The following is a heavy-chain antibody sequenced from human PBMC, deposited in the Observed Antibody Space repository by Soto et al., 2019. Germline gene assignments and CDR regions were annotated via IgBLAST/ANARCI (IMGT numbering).Heavy chain of an antibody. Sequence: EVQLLESGGGLVQPGESMRISCAASGFTFDSYAMSWVRQAPGQGLECVSIVSGSGGSTYYAASVKGRFTISRDHSKNTLYRQINSLRAEDTAVYYCARGGSSTSRPYYFDYWGQGTLLTVSS. V-gene: IGHV3-23*01. CDR1: GFTFDSYA. J-gene: IGHJ4*02. D-gene: IGHD3-16*01. CDR2: VSGSGGST. CDR3: ARGGSSTSRPYYFDY.